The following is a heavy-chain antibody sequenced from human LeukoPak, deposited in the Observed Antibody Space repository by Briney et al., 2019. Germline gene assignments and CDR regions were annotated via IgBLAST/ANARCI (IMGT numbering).Heavy chain of an antibody. CDR1: GFTFSSYA. J-gene: IGHJ3*02. CDR3: AKDNAVAGTMADDAFDI. Sequence: PGGSLRLSCAASGFTFSSYAMSWVRQAPGKGLEWVSAISGSGGSTYYADSVKGRFTISRDNSKNTLYLQMNSLRAEDTAVYYCAKDNAVAGTMADDAFDIWGQGTMVTVSS. V-gene: IGHV3-23*01. D-gene: IGHD6-19*01. CDR2: ISGSGGST.